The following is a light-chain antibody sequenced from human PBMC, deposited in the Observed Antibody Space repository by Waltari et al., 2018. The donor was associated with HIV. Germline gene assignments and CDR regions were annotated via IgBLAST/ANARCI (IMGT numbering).Light chain of an antibody. J-gene: IGKJ1*01. Sequence: IVLTQSPGTLSLSPGESGTLSCKTSQSVSSSFLAWYQQKFGQSTRLLIYGTSRRAIGISDRFTASGSGTDFTLSISRVEPEDSALYYCQQYGSAPRWTFGQGTKVEI. CDR1: QSVSSSF. CDR3: QQYGSAPRWT. V-gene: IGKV3-20*01. CDR2: GTS.